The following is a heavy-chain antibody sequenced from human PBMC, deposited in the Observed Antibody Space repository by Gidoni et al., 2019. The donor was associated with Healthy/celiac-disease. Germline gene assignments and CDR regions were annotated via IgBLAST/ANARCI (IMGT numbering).Heavy chain of an antibody. D-gene: IGHD3-16*02. J-gene: IGHJ4*02. CDR2: IKSKTDGGTT. V-gene: IGHV3-15*01. CDR1: GFTFGNAW. Sequence: EVQLVESGGGLVKPGGSLRLSCAASGFTFGNAWMSWVRQAPGKGLEWVGRIKSKTDGGTTDYAAPVKGRFTISRDDSKNTLYLQMNSLKTEDTDVYYCTTDTDMITFGGVIAIDYWGQGTLVTVSS. CDR3: TTDTDMITFGGVIAIDY.